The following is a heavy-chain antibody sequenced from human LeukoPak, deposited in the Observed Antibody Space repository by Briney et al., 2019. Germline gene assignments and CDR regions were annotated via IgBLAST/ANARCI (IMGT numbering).Heavy chain of an antibody. V-gene: IGHV1-2*02. J-gene: IGHJ4*02. D-gene: IGHD3-9*01. CDR2: INPNTGGT. CDR3: ARSPHILTGENFDY. CDR1: GCTFTSYG. Sequence: ASVKVSCKASGCTFTSYGISWVREAPGQGLEWVGWINPNTGGTNCAQKLHYRVTMTRDTSISTAYMELSRLRFNDTAVYYCARSPHILTGENFDYWGQGTLVTVSS.